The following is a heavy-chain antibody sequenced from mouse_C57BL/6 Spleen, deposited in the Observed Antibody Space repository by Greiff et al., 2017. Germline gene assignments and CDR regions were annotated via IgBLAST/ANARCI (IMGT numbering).Heavy chain of an antibody. D-gene: IGHD2-4*01. CDR3: ARRYDYAWYFDV. CDR2: IDPSDSET. CDR1: GYTFTSYW. Sequence: VQLQQSGAELVRPGSSVKLSCKASGYTFTSYWMHWVKQRPIQGLEWIGNIDPSDSETHYNQKFKDKATLTVDKSSSTAYMQLSSLTSEDSAVYYCARRYDYAWYFDVWGTGTTVTVSS. J-gene: IGHJ1*03. V-gene: IGHV1-52*01.